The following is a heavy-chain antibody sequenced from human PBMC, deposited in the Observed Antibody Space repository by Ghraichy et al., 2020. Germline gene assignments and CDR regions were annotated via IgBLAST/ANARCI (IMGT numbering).Heavy chain of an antibody. CDR1: GGSIRSESYY. Sequence: QILSLTCTVSGGSIRSESYYWDWIRQSRGKGLEWIGSIHHSGTVYYNPSLKNRVTISVDTSKDQFSLELTSVTAADTAVYYCARGGNGDHYYYYGLDVWGQGTTIIVSS. V-gene: IGHV4-39*01. J-gene: IGHJ6*02. CDR3: ARGGNGDHYYYYGLDV. D-gene: IGHD3-16*01. CDR2: IHHSGTV.